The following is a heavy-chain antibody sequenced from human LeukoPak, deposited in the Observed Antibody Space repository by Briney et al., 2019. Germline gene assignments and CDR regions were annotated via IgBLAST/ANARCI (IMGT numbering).Heavy chain of an antibody. V-gene: IGHV4-59*01. J-gene: IGHJ4*02. CDR2: IYYSGST. Sequence: SETLSLTCTVSGGSISSYTWCWIRQPPGKGLEWIGYIYYSGSTNNNPSLTSRVTISVDTSKSQFSLKRSSVTAAGTAVYYCARCGYSYGSEFDYWGQGTLFTVSS. D-gene: IGHD5-18*01. CDR3: ARCGYSYGSEFDY. CDR1: GGSISSYT.